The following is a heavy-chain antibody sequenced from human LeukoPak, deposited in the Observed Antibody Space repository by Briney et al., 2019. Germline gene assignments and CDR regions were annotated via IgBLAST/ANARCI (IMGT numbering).Heavy chain of an antibody. V-gene: IGHV3-74*01. J-gene: IGHJ3*02. D-gene: IGHD3-22*01. CDR2: INSDGSST. CDR1: GFTFSSYW. Sequence: PGGSLRLSCAASGFTFSSYWMHWVRQAPGKGLVWVSRINSDGSSTSYADSVKSRFTISRDNAKNTLYLQMNSLRAEDTAVYYCATSKGYYYDSSGYYNRGSDAFDIWGQGTMVTVSS. CDR3: ATSKGYYYDSSGYYNRGSDAFDI.